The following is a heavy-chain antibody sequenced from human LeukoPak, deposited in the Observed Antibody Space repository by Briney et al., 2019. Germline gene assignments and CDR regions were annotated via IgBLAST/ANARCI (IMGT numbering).Heavy chain of an antibody. D-gene: IGHD1-26*01. CDR2: MYSGGST. J-gene: IGHJ4*02. V-gene: IGHV3-66*02. Sequence: GSLRLSFAASGITVSVNFMSWVRQAPGKGPEWVSAMYSGGSTAYADSVRGRFIISRDAAKNTVDLQMNSLRTEDTAVYYCARDPPGGGYWGQGTLVTVSS. CDR3: ARDPPGGGY. CDR1: GITVSVNF.